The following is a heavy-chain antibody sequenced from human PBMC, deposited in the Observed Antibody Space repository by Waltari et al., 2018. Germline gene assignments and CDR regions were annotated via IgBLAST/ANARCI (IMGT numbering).Heavy chain of an antibody. D-gene: IGHD6-6*01. Sequence: QVQLQQWGAGLLKPSETLSLTCAVYGGSFSGYYWSWIRQPPGKGLEWIGEINHSGSTNYNPSLKSRVTISVDTSKNQFSLKLSSVTAADTAVYYCARRSIAAPLDYWGQGTLVTVSS. CDR2: INHSGST. CDR3: ARRSIAAPLDY. V-gene: IGHV4-34*01. CDR1: GGSFSGYY. J-gene: IGHJ4*02.